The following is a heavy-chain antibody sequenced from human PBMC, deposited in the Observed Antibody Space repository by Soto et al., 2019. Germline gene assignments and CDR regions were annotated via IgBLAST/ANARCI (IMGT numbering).Heavy chain of an antibody. Sequence: PSETLSLTCTVSGGSISSYYWSRIRQPPGKGLEWIGYIYNSGSTNYNPSLKSRVTISVDTSQFSLKLSSVTAADTAVYYCARYPPLDCWGQGTLVTVSS. CDR3: ARYPPLDC. CDR2: IYNSGST. J-gene: IGHJ4*02. CDR1: GGSISSYY. V-gene: IGHV4-59*12.